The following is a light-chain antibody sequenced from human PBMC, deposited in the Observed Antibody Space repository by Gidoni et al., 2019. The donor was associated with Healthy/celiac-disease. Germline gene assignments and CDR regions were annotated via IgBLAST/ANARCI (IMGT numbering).Light chain of an antibody. J-gene: IGKJ2*01. CDR1: QSISSW. CDR3: QQYNSYKYT. V-gene: IGKV1-5*03. CDR2: KAS. Sequence: DIQMTQSPSTLSASVGDSVTITCRASQSISSWLAWYQQKPGKAPKLLIYKASSLEIGVPSRFNGSGSGTEFTLTISSLQPDDFATYYCQQYNSYKYTFGQGTKLEIK.